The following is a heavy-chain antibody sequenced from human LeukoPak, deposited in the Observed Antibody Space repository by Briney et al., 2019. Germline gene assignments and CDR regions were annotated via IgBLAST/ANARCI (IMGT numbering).Heavy chain of an antibody. J-gene: IGHJ1*01. V-gene: IGHV3-49*03. Sequence: PGGSLRLSCTASGFTFGDYAMSWFRQAPGKGLEWVGFIRSKAYGGTTEYAASVKGRFTISRDDSKSIAYLQMNSLKTEDTAVYYCTRDYDFWCGYRPRYFQHWGQGTLVTVSS. D-gene: IGHD3-3*01. CDR2: IRSKAYGGTT. CDR1: GFTFGDYA. CDR3: TRDYDFWCGYRPRYFQH.